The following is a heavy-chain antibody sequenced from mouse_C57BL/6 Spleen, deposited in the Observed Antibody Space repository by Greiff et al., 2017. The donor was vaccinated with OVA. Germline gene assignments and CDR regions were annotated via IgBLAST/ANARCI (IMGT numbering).Heavy chain of an antibody. CDR1: GYTFTSYW. CDR3: ARRSYGYDENYFDY. V-gene: IGHV1-64*01. CDR2: IHPNSGST. Sequence: VQLQQPGAELVKPGASVKLSCKASGYTFTSYWMHWVKQRPGQGLEWIGMIHPNSGSTNYNEKFKSKATLTVDKSSSTAYMQLSSLTSEDSAVYYCARRSYGYDENYFDYWGQGTTLTVSS. D-gene: IGHD2-2*01. J-gene: IGHJ2*01.